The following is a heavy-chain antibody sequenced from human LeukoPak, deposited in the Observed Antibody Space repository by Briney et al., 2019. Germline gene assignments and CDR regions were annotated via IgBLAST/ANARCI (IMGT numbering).Heavy chain of an antibody. CDR3: ARRMQLWAHAEDYYYMDV. J-gene: IGHJ6*03. D-gene: IGHD5-18*01. V-gene: IGHV4-39*07. CDR2: IYYSGTT. Sequence: SETLSLTCNVSGGSISSSSYYGGRIRQPPGKGLELIGNIYYSGTTYYNPSLKSRVTISVDTSKNQFSLKLSSVTAADTAVYYCARRMQLWAHAEDYYYMDVWGKGTTVTVSS. CDR1: GGSISSSSYY.